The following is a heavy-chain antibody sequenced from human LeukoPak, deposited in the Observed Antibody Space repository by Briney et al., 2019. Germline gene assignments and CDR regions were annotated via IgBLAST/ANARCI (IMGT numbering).Heavy chain of an antibody. CDR1: GFTFSSYA. V-gene: IGHV3-23*01. CDR2: ISGSGGST. CDR3: AKAPSGSGGSNDY. D-gene: IGHD2-15*01. J-gene: IGHJ4*02. Sequence: GGSLRLSRAASGFTFSSYAMSWVRQAPGKGLEWVSAISGSGGSTYYADSVKGRFTISRDNSKNTLYLQMNSLRAEDTAVYYCAKAPSGSGGSNDYWGQGTLVTVSS.